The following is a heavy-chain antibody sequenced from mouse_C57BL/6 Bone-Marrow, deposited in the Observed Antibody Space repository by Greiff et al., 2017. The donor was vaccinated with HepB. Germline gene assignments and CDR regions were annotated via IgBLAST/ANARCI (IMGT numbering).Heavy chain of an antibody. CDR1: GFNIKDDY. D-gene: IGHD2-2*01. Sequence: VQLKQSGAELVRPGASVKLSCTASGFNIKDDYMHWVKQRPEQGLEWIGWIDPENGDTEYASKFQGKANITADTSSNTAYLQLSSLTSEDTAVYYCTTWGYNYYAMDYWGQGTSVTVSS. CDR2: IDPENGDT. J-gene: IGHJ4*01. V-gene: IGHV14-4*01. CDR3: TTWGYNYYAMDY.